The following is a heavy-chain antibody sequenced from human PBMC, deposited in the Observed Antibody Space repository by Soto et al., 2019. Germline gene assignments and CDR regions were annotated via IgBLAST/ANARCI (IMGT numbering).Heavy chain of an antibody. V-gene: IGHV4-59*01. Sequence: SETLSLTCTFSGGSISSYYWSWIRQPPGKGLEWIGYIYYSGSTNYNPSLKSRVTISVDTSKNQFSLKLSSVTAADTAVYYCARARLLWFGELFPRRGDAFDIWGQGTMVTVSS. J-gene: IGHJ3*02. D-gene: IGHD3-10*01. CDR2: IYYSGST. CDR3: ARARLLWFGELFPRRGDAFDI. CDR1: GGSISSYY.